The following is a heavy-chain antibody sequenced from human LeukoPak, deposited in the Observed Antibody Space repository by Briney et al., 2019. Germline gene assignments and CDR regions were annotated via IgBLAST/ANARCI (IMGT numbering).Heavy chain of an antibody. CDR3: ARGGRWSHDY. J-gene: IGHJ4*02. V-gene: IGHV4-59*01. Sequence: SQTLSLTCTVSGGSISSYYWSWIRQPPGKGLEWIGYIYYSGSTNYNPSLKSRVTISVDTSKNQFSLKLSSVTAADTAVYYCARGGRWSHDYWGQGTLVTVSS. D-gene: IGHD4-23*01. CDR2: IYYSGST. CDR1: GGSISSYY.